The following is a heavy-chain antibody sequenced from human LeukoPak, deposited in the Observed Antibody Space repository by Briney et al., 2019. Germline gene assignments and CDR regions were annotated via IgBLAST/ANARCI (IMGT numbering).Heavy chain of an antibody. V-gene: IGHV1-69*13. D-gene: IGHD3-22*01. CDR3: ARAPAPYYYDSSGYYYSFVY. Sequence: SVKVSCKASGGTFSSYAISWVRQAPGQGLEWMGGTIPIFGTANYAQKSQGRVTITADESTSTAYMELSSLRSEDTAVYYCARAPAPYYYDSSGYYYSFVYWGQGTLVTVSS. J-gene: IGHJ4*02. CDR2: TIPIFGTA. CDR1: GGTFSSYA.